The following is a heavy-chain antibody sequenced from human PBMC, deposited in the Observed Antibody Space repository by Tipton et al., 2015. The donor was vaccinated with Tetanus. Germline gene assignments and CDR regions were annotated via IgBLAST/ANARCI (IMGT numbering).Heavy chain of an antibody. J-gene: IGHJ5*02. V-gene: IGHV3-33*01. Sequence: SGFTFSSYGMHWVRQAPGKGLEWVAVIWYDGSNKYYADSVKGRFTISRDNSKNTLYLQMNSLRAEDTAVYCCARGSAYASWPFDPWGQGTLVTVSS. CDR2: IWYDGSNK. CDR1: GFTFSSYG. CDR3: ARGSAYASWPFDP. D-gene: IGHD2-8*01.